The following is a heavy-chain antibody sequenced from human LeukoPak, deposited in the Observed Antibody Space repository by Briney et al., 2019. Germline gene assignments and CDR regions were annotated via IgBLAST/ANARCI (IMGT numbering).Heavy chain of an antibody. Sequence: GGSLRLSCAASRFTFSGYGMHWVRQAPGKGLEWVAFIRYDGSNKYYADSVKGRFTISRDNSKNTLYLQMNSLRAEDTAVYYCAKDGDSSSLPNFDYWGQGTLVTVSS. CDR2: IRYDGSNK. V-gene: IGHV3-30*02. CDR1: RFTFSGYG. D-gene: IGHD6-6*01. CDR3: AKDGDSSSLPNFDY. J-gene: IGHJ4*02.